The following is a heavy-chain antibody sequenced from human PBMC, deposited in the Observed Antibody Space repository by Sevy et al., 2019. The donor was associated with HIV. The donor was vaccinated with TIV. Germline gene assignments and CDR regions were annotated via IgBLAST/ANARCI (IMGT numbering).Heavy chain of an antibody. Sequence: SETLSLTCTVSGGSISSYYWTWIRQPPGKGLEWIGNMYDGGSSTYNPSLKSRVTISVDTSKNQFSLKLSSVTAAETAVYYCARGLGFWELINYYFDHWGQGTLVTVSS. J-gene: IGHJ4*02. CDR1: GGSISSYY. CDR2: MYDGGSS. V-gene: IGHV4-59*12. D-gene: IGHD3-10*01. CDR3: ARGLGFWELINYYFDH.